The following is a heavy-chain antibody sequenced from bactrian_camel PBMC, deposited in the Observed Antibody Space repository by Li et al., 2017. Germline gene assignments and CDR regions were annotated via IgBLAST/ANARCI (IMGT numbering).Heavy chain of an antibody. Sequence: VQLVESGGGSVQAGGSLRLSCVASEHMHTEKSMAWFRQTPGKEREGVAVIDSGGSTTYADSVKGRFTISQGNSKNTLHLQMNSLKPEDTAMYYCLTDFQPCAADSVPAGNWGQGTQVTVS. J-gene: IGHJ4*01. CDR1: EHMHTEKS. D-gene: IGHD6*01. CDR3: LTDFQPCAADSVPAGN. CDR2: IDSGGST. V-gene: IGHV3S53*01.